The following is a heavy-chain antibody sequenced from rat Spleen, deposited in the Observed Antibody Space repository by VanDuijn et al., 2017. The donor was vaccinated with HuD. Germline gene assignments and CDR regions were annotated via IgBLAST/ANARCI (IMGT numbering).Heavy chain of an antibody. CDR3: FLSGEGY. D-gene: IGHD1-1*01. Sequence: QVQLKESGPGLVQPSQTLSLICTVSGFSLTSYGVHWVRQAPGKGLEWMGIMWGAGNTHYNPVLQSRLSIPRDTYKSQVFLTLNSLQTDDTAVYYCFLSGEGYWGQGVMVTVSS. CDR2: MWGAGNT. J-gene: IGHJ2*01. CDR1: GFSLTSYG. V-gene: IGHV2-77*01.